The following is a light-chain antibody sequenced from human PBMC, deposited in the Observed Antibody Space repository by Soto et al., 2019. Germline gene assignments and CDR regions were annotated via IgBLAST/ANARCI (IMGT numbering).Light chain of an antibody. CDR1: QSLGDY. CDR2: DAS. CDR3: QQRTSWPIT. J-gene: IGKJ5*01. Sequence: EIVLTQSPATLSLSPGERATLSCRASQSLGDYLAWYQQIPGRSPRLLIYDASNRAAGIPARFSGSGSGTDFTLTISSLEPEDFAVYYCQQRTSWPITFGQGTRLEIK. V-gene: IGKV3-11*01.